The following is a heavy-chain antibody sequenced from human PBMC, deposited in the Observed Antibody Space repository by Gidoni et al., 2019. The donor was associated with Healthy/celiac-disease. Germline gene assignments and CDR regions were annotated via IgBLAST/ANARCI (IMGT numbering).Heavy chain of an antibody. J-gene: IGHJ3*02. Sequence: QVQLVQSGSEVKKPGASVKVTSKASGSPFTGYYMHWVRQATGQGLEWMGWINPNSGGTNDAQKFQGRVTMTRDTAISTAYMELSRLRSDDTAVYYCARVLLWFGERINAFDIWGQGTMVTVSS. CDR1: GSPFTGYY. V-gene: IGHV1-2*02. CDR3: ARVLLWFGERINAFDI. CDR2: INPNSGGT. D-gene: IGHD3-10*01.